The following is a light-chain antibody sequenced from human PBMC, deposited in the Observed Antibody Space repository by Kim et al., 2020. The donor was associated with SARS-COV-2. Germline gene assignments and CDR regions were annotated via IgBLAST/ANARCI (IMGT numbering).Light chain of an antibody. Sequence: LSLAPGERATLSCRASQSVSSSYLAWYQQKPGQAPRLLIYGASSRATGIPDRFSGSGSGTDFTLTISRLEPEDFAVYYCQQYGSYFGPGTKVDIK. CDR3: QQYGSY. CDR2: GAS. J-gene: IGKJ3*01. CDR1: QSVSSSY. V-gene: IGKV3-20*01.